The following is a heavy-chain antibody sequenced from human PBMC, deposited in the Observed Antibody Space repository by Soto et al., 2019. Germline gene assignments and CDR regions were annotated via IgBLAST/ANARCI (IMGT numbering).Heavy chain of an antibody. J-gene: IGHJ3*02. V-gene: IGHV3-48*01. Sequence: LRLSCAASRFTFSGYSMNWVRQAPGKGLEWVSYISSSSSTIYYADSVKGRFTISRDNAKNSLYLQMNSLRAEDTAVYYCARVVSGYDYDAFDIWGQGTMVTVSS. D-gene: IGHD5-12*01. CDR3: ARVVSGYDYDAFDI. CDR1: RFTFSGYS. CDR2: ISSSSSTI.